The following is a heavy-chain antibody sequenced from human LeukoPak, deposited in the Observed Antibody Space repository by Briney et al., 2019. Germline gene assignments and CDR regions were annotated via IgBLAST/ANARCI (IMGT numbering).Heavy chain of an antibody. D-gene: IGHD3-9*01. Sequence: SETLSLTCTVSGDSVSRSSYYWTWIRQPPGKGLEWIGYIYYIGSTNYNPSLKSRVTISVDTSKNQFSLKLSSVTAADTAVYYCARVNHYDILTGYQRAFDYWGQGTLVTVSS. CDR3: ARVNHYDILTGYQRAFDY. V-gene: IGHV4-61*01. J-gene: IGHJ4*02. CDR2: IYYIGST. CDR1: GDSVSRSSYY.